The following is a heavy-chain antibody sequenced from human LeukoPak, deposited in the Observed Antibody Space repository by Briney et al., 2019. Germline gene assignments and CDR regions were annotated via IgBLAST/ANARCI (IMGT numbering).Heavy chain of an antibody. V-gene: IGHV3-72*01. CDR1: GFTFSDHY. CDR3: AGDLGGPRAAWFDP. Sequence: GGSLRLSCAASGFTFSDHYMDWVRQAPGKGLEWVGRTRNKANSYTTEYAASVKGRFTISRDDSKNSLYLQMNSLKTEDTAVYYCAGDLGGPRAAWFDPWGQGTLVTVSS. CDR2: TRNKANSYTT. J-gene: IGHJ5*02.